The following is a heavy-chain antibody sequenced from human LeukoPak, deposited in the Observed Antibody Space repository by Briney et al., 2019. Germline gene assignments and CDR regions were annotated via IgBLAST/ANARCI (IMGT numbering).Heavy chain of an antibody. CDR3: ARGSGWSTDFDY. CDR2: IYYSGST. J-gene: IGHJ4*02. CDR1: GGSINSYY. D-gene: IGHD6-19*01. Sequence: SETPSLTSNDSGGSINSYYWSWIRQPPGKGLEWIGYIYYSGSTNYNPSLKSRVTISVDTSKNQFSLKLSSVTAADTAVYYCARGSGWSTDFDYWGQGTLVTVSP. V-gene: IGHV4-59*01.